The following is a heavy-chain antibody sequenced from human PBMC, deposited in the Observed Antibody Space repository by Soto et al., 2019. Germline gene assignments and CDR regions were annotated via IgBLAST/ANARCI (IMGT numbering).Heavy chain of an antibody. Sequence: EVQLVESGGGLVQPGGSLKLSCAASGFTFSGSAMHWVRQASGKGLEWVGRIRSKANSYATAYAASVKGRFTISRDDSKNTAYLQMNSLKTEDTAVYYCTRWITMVRGVPAGFDPWGQGTLVTVSS. CDR3: TRWITMVRGVPAGFDP. V-gene: IGHV3-73*02. D-gene: IGHD3-10*01. CDR2: IRSKANSYAT. J-gene: IGHJ5*02. CDR1: GFTFSGSA.